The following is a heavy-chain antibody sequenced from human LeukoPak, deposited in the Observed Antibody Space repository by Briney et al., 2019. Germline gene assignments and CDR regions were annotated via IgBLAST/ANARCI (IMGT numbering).Heavy chain of an antibody. CDR3: AKSGSYYQD. Sequence: SETLSPTCTVSGGSISSYYWSWIRQPPGKGLEWVGYVSNSGYTNYNPSLKSRVTISIDTSKNQFSLTVTSVTAADTAVYYCAKSGSYYQDWGQGTLVTVSS. V-gene: IGHV4-59*01. CDR1: GGSISSYY. D-gene: IGHD3-22*01. J-gene: IGHJ4*02. CDR2: VSNSGYT.